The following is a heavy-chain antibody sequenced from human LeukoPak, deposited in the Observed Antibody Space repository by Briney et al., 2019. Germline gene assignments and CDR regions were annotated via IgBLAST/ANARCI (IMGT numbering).Heavy chain of an antibody. D-gene: IGHD3-3*01. V-gene: IGHV4-4*09. Sequence: KPSETLSLTCTVSGGSISSYYWIWIRQPPGKGLEWIGYIYTSGSTNYNPSLKSRVTISVDTSKNQFSLKLSSVTAADTAVYYCARLKSNYDFWSGYYNGWFDPWGQGTLVTVSS. CDR3: ARLKSNYDFWSGYYNGWFDP. CDR1: GGSISSYY. J-gene: IGHJ5*02. CDR2: IYTSGST.